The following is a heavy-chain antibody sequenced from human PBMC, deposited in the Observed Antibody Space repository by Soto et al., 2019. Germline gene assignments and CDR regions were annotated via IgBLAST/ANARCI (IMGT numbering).Heavy chain of an antibody. Sequence: ESGGGLVKPGGSLRLSCAASGFTFSSYSMNWVRQAPGKGLEWVSSISSSSSYIYYADSVKGRFTISRDNAKNSLYLQMNSLRAEDTAVYYCASLYYDFWSGYYFRGFDYWGQGTLVTVSS. CDR3: ASLYYDFWSGYYFRGFDY. J-gene: IGHJ4*02. CDR2: ISSSSSYI. V-gene: IGHV3-21*01. CDR1: GFTFSSYS. D-gene: IGHD3-3*01.